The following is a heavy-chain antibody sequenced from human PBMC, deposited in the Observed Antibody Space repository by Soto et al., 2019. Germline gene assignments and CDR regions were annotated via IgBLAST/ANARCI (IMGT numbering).Heavy chain of an antibody. CDR1: GFTVSSNY. D-gene: IGHD4-17*01. V-gene: IGHV3-66*01. J-gene: IGHJ3*02. CDR2: IYSGGST. CDR3: AREVGRLRVYGDAFDI. Sequence: GGSLRLSCAASGFTVSSNYMSWVRQAPGKGLEWVSVIYSGGSTYYADSVKGRFTISRDNSKNTLYLQMNSLRAEDTAVYYCAREVGRLRVYGDAFDIWGQGTMVTVSS.